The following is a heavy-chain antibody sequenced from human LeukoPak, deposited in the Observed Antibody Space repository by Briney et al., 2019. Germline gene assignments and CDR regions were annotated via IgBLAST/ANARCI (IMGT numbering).Heavy chain of an antibody. V-gene: IGHV3-23*01. D-gene: IGHD2-15*01. CDR1: GMSFSGYA. Sequence: GGSLRLSCVASGMSFSGYAMSWVRQAPGKGLEWVSGIGSDGSTHYAESVKGRFAISRDNSKNTLYLQMTSLRAEDTAVYYCAKDLKNVVMVVGATSSGMHVWGQGTTVTVSS. J-gene: IGHJ6*02. CDR3: AKDLKNVVMVVGATSSGMHV. CDR2: IGSDGST.